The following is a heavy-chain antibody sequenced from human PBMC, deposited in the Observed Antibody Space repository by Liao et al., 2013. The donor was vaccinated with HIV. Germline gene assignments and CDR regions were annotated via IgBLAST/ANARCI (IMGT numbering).Heavy chain of an antibody. J-gene: IGHJ4*02. V-gene: IGHV4-59*01. CDR1: GGSISSYY. D-gene: IGHD6-13*01. Sequence: QVQLQESGPGLVKPSETLSLTCTVSGGSISSYYWNWIRQPPGKGLEWIGNIYYSGSTNYDPSLKSRVTISVDTSKNQFSLKLNSVTAADTAVYYCARAVSSSWPPXTGFDYVGPGNPGHRLL. CDR2: IYYSGST. CDR3: ARAVSSSWPPXTGFDY.